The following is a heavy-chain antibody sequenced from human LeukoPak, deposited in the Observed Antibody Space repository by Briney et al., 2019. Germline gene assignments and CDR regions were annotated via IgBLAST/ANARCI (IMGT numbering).Heavy chain of an antibody. Sequence: GGSLRLSCAGSGFTFSSYAMSWVRQAPGKGLEWVSAISESGGYTKYADPVKGRFTISRDNSKNTLHLQMNSLKAEDTAAYYCATEDSSDYYSFDYWGQGTLVTVSS. D-gene: IGHD3-22*01. CDR1: GFTFSSYA. CDR3: ATEDSSDYYSFDY. CDR2: ISESGGYT. V-gene: IGHV3-23*01. J-gene: IGHJ4*02.